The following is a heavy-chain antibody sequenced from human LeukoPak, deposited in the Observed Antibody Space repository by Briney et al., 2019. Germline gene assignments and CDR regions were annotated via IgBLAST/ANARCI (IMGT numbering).Heavy chain of an antibody. Sequence: ASVKVSCKVSGYTLTELSMHWVRQAPGKGLEWMGGFDPEGGETIYAQKFQGRVTMTEDTSTDTAYMELSSLRSEDTAVYYCATGPPYYYGSGSYYLNYWGQGTLVTVSS. CDR1: GYTLTELS. CDR3: ATGPPYYYGSGSYYLNY. V-gene: IGHV1-24*01. CDR2: FDPEGGET. J-gene: IGHJ4*02. D-gene: IGHD3-10*01.